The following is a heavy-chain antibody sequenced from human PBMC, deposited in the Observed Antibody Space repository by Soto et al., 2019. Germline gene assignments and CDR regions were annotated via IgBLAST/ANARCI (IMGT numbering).Heavy chain of an antibody. V-gene: IGHV4-30-4*08. J-gene: IGHJ5*02. CDR3: ARAVVTAAIKS. CDR2: IYNTGST. CDR1: SGSIRIGDYY. Sequence: PSETLSLTCTFSSGSIRIGDYYCHWLRQSPGKGLEWIGYIYNTGSTYSNPALRSRLSISIDTSKNQFSLRLSSVTAADTAVYFCARAVVTAAIKSWGQGTMVTVSS. D-gene: IGHD2-2*02.